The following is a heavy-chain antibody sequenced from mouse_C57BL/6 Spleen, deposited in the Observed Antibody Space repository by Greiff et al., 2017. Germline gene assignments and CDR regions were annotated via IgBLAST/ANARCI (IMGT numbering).Heavy chain of an antibody. Sequence: EVQLQQSGPELVKPGASVKISCKASGYSFTGYYMHWVKQSHGHILDWIGYIYPYNGVSSYNQKFKGKATLTVDKSSSTAYMELRSLTSEDSAVYYCARTWDYGSSYAMDYWGQGTSVTVSS. J-gene: IGHJ4*01. D-gene: IGHD1-1*01. CDR3: ARTWDYGSSYAMDY. CDR2: IYPYNGVS. V-gene: IGHV1-31*01. CDR1: GYSFTGYY.